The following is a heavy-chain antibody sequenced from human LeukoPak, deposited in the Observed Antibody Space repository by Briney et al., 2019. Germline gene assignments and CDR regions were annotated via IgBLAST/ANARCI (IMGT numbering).Heavy chain of an antibody. V-gene: IGHV3-7*03. CDR2: INRDGSER. Sequence: GSLRLSCAASGFTFSSHSMTWVRQAPGKGLEWVANINRDGSERYYVDSVKGRFTISRDDAKSSLYLQMNSLRAEDAAVYYCARRNAMDVWGQGTTVIVFS. J-gene: IGHJ6*02. CDR1: GFTFSSHS. CDR3: ARRNAMDV.